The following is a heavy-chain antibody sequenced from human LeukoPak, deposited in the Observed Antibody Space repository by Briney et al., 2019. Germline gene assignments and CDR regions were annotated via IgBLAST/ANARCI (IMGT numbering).Heavy chain of an antibody. J-gene: IGHJ3*02. CDR1: GFTFSSYA. CDR2: ISGSGGST. CDR3: AKGYSSSWYRDAFDI. Sequence: PGGSLRLSCAASGFTFSSYAMSWVRQAPGKGLEWVSAISGSGGSTYYADSVKGRFTIARDNSKNTLYLQMNSLRAEDTAVYYCAKGYSSSWYRDAFDIWGQGTMVTVSS. V-gene: IGHV3-23*01. D-gene: IGHD6-13*01.